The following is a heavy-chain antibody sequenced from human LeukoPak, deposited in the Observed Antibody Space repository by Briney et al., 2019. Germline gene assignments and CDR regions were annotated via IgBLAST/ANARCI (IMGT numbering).Heavy chain of an antibody. J-gene: IGHJ4*02. D-gene: IGHD2-2*01. CDR2: ISSGTTTI. V-gene: IGHV3-48*03. CDR1: GFTFSSYE. Sequence: GGSLGLSCKASGFTFSSYEMNWVRQAPGKGREWVSYISSGTTTIYYADSVKGRFTISRDNAKNSLYLQMNSLRAEDTAVYYCARRYCSSTSCTLDYWGQGTLVTVSS. CDR3: ARRYCSSTSCTLDY.